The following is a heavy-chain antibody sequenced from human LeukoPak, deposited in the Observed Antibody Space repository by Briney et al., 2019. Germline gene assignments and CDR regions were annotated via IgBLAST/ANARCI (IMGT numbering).Heavy chain of an antibody. Sequence: GGSLRLSCAASRFTFSNYWMSWVRQPPGKGLEWVANIKKDGREKYYVDSVKGRFTISRDNAKNSLYLQMNSLRAEDTAVYYCARVRSSNINLPYRYFDLWGRGALVTVSS. J-gene: IGHJ2*01. CDR3: ARVRSSNINLPYRYFDL. D-gene: IGHD1-14*01. CDR2: IKKDGREK. V-gene: IGHV3-7*03. CDR1: RFTFSNYW.